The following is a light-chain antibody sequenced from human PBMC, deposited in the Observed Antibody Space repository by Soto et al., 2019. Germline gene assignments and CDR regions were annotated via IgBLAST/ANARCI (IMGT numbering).Light chain of an antibody. CDR2: GAS. J-gene: IGKJ1*01. V-gene: IGKV3-15*01. Sequence: EIVMTQSPASLSVSPGERATLSCRASQSVSSNLAWYQQKPGQAPRLLIHGASTRATGIQVRFSGSGSGTEFTLTISSLQSADFSIYFCQQYNNWPPAFGQGTRVDIK. CDR3: QQYNNWPPA. CDR1: QSVSSN.